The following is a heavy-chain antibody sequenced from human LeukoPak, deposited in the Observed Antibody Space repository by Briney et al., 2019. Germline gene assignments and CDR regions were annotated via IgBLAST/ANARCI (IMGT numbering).Heavy chain of an antibody. CDR3: GTPEVGSSSYDF. D-gene: IGHD1-26*01. CDR1: GGSISDYH. V-gene: IGHV4-4*07. J-gene: IGHJ4*02. CDR2: ILNSGDT. Sequence: PSETLSLTCTVSGGSISDYHWSWIRQPAGKGLEWIGRILNSGDTNYNPSLRSRVTISVDRSKSHFSLNLNSVTAADTAVYYCGTPEVGSSSYDFWGQGTLVTVSS.